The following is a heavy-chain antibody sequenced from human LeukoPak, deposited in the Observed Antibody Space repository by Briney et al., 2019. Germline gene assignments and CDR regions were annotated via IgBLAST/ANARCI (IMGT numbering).Heavy chain of an antibody. CDR1: GGSISSSSYY. CDR3: ARGPRGKYYFDY. Sequence: KSSETLSLTCAVSGGSISSSSYYWGWIRQPPGKGLEWIGSIYYSGSTYYKPSLKSRVTISVDTSKNQFSLKLSSVTAADTAVYYCARGPRGKYYFDYWGQGTLVTVSS. CDR2: IYYSGST. J-gene: IGHJ4*02. V-gene: IGHV4-39*07. D-gene: IGHD5-24*01.